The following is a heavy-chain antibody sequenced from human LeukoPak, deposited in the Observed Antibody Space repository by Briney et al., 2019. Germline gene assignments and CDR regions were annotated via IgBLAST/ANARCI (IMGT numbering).Heavy chain of an antibody. V-gene: IGHV5-51*01. D-gene: IGHD4-17*01. CDR2: IYPGDSDT. CDR1: GYSFTSYW. Sequence: GESLKISCKGSGYSFTSYWIGWVRQMPGKGLEWMGIIYPGDSDTRYSPSFQGQVTISADKSISTAYLQWSSLKASDTAMYYCARPRDGPYGDYGRAFDIWGQGTMVTVSS. J-gene: IGHJ3*02. CDR3: ARPRDGPYGDYGRAFDI.